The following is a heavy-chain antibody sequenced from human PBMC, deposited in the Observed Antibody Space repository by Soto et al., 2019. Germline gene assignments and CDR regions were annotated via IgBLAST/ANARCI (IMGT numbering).Heavy chain of an antibody. CDR3: ANDYYGSGSSPPYYGMDV. CDR2: ISYDGSNK. V-gene: IGHV3-30*18. D-gene: IGHD3-10*01. CDR1: GFTFSSYG. Sequence: GGSLRLSCAASGFTFSSYGMHWVRQAPGKGLEWVAVISYDGSNKYYADSVKGRFTISRDNSKNTLYLQMNSLRAEDTAVYYCANDYYGSGSSPPYYGMDVWGQGTTVTVSS. J-gene: IGHJ6*02.